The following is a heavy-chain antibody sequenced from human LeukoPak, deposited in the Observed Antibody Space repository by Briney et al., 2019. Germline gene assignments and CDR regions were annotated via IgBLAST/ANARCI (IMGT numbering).Heavy chain of an antibody. CDR2: IYYSGST. CDR1: GGSISSSSYY. D-gene: IGHD3-3*01. CDR3: ARQPGVRFLEWLSIDY. J-gene: IGHJ4*02. Sequence: SETLSLTCTVSGGSISSSSYYWGWIRQPPGKGLERIGSIYYSGSTYYNPSLKSRVTISVDTSKNQFSLKLSSVTAADTAVYYCARQPGVRFLEWLSIDYWGQGPWSPSPQ. V-gene: IGHV4-39*01.